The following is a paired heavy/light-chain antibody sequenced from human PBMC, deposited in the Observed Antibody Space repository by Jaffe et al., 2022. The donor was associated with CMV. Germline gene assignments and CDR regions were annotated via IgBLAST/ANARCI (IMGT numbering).Heavy chain of an antibody. CDR1: GGSISSNTDY. J-gene: IGHJ4*02. Sequence: QLQLQESGPGLVKPSETLSLTCSVSGGSISSNTDYWGWIRQSPGKGLEWIGFIYYSGSAYYNPSLKSRVTISVDTSMNQFSLRLTSVTAADTAVYYCARRGTYFSDNRGHYPLDYWGQGTLVTVSS. CDR2: IYYSGSA. V-gene: IGHV4-39*01. D-gene: IGHD3-22*01. CDR3: ARRGTYFSDNRGHYPLDY.
Light chain of an antibody. CDR1: QDISSY. V-gene: IGKV1-9*01. Sequence: DIQLTQSPSFLSASVGDRVTITCRASQDISSYLGWYQQKPGKAPKLLIYGASTLHSGVPSRFSGSGSETEFTLTISSLQPEDFATYYCQQLNSSPWKFGQGTKVE. CDR3: QQLNSSPWK. CDR2: GAS. J-gene: IGKJ1*01.